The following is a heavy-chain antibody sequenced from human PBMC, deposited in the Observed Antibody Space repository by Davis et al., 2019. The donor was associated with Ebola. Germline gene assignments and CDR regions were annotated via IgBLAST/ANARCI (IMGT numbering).Heavy chain of an antibody. V-gene: IGHV1-18*01. CDR3: ARAVTMVLPSGWFDP. Sequence: AASVKVSCKASGYTFTRYGISWVRQAPGQGLEWMGWISAYNGNTNYAQNLQGRVTMTTDTSTSTAYMEVRSLRCDDTAVYYCARAVTMVLPSGWFDPWGQGTLVTVSS. CDR2: ISAYNGNT. D-gene: IGHD3-10*01. CDR1: GYTFTRYG. J-gene: IGHJ5*02.